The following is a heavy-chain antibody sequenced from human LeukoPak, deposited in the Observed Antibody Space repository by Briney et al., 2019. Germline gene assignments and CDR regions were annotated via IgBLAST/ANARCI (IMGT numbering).Heavy chain of an antibody. V-gene: IGHV3-53*01. J-gene: IGHJ5*02. CDR3: ARAAFGELLYEWWFDP. Sequence: GGSLRLSCAASGFTVSSNYMSWVRQAPGKGLEWASVIYSGGSTYYADSVKGRFTISRDNSKNTLYLQMNSLRAEDTAVYYCARAAFGELLYEWWFDPWGQGTLVTVSS. D-gene: IGHD3-10*01. CDR1: GFTVSSNY. CDR2: IYSGGST.